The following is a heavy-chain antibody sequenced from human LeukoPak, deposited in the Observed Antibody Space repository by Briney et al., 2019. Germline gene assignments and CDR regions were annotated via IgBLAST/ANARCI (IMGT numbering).Heavy chain of an antibody. CDR2: IHYTGIT. V-gene: IGHV4-59*01. D-gene: IGHD1-26*01. CDR3: ARILEGSGAAFDI. CDR1: GGSMNSYY. J-gene: IGHJ3*02. Sequence: KPSETLSLTCIVSGGSMNSYYWSWIRQPPGKGLEWIAYIHYTGITNYNPFLKSRVTISLDTSKNQFSLKLNSVTAADTAFYYCARILEGSGAAFDIWGQGTMVTVSS.